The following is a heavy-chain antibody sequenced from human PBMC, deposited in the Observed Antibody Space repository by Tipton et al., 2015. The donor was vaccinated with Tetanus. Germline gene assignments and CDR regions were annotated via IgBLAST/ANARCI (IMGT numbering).Heavy chain of an antibody. V-gene: IGHV1-46*04. J-gene: IGHJ6*02. D-gene: IGHD1-1*01. CDR2: INPSGGST. CDR3: ARLKVLAWNDRVEFYGMDV. Sequence: QLVQSGPEVKKPGASVQISCKASGYIFASYYMHWVRQAPGQGLEWMGVINPSGGSTILAEKVQGRITMTRDTSTNTVYMEVSGLKSEDTAGFYCARLKVLAWNDRVEFYGMDVWGQGTTIAVSS. CDR1: GYIFASYY.